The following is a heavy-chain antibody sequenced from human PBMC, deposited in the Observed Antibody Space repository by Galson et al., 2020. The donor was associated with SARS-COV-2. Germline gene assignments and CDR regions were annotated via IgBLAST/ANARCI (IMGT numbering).Heavy chain of an antibody. CDR1: GFTFSSYA. V-gene: IGHV3-23*01. Sequence: GGSLRLSCAASGFTFSSYAMSWVRQAPGKGLEWVSAISGSGGSTYYADSVKGRFTISRDNSKNTLYLQMNSLRAEDTAVYYCAKSPYLWFGELLGVLGYFDYWGQGTLVTVSS. CDR3: AKSPYLWFGELLGVLGYFDY. J-gene: IGHJ4*02. D-gene: IGHD3-10*01. CDR2: ISGSGGST.